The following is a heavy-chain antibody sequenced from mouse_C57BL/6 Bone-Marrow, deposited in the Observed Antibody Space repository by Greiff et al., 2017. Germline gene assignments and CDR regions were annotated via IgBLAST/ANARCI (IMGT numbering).Heavy chain of an antibody. CDR3: TRHYGNYEFAY. V-gene: IGHV6-6*01. Sequence: EVMLVESGGGLVQPGGSMKLSCAASGFTFSDAWMDWVRQSPEKGLEWVAEIRNKANNHATYYAESVKGRFTISRDDSKSSVYLQMNSLIAEDTGIYYCTRHYGNYEFAYWGQWTLVTVSA. CDR2: IRNKANNHAT. D-gene: IGHD2-1*01. J-gene: IGHJ3*01. CDR1: GFTFSDAW.